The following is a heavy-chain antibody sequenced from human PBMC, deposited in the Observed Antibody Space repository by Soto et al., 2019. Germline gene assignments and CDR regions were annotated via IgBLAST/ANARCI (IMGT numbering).Heavy chain of an antibody. CDR2: ISSSGSTI. Sequence: PGGSLRLSCAASGFTFSDYYMSWIRQAPGKGLEWVSYISSSGSTIHYADSVKGRFTISRDNAKNSLYLQMNSLRAEDTAVYYCARESYDSSGYAFDYWGQGTLVTVSS. CDR1: GFTFSDYY. J-gene: IGHJ4*02. V-gene: IGHV3-11*01. CDR3: ARESYDSSGYAFDY. D-gene: IGHD3-22*01.